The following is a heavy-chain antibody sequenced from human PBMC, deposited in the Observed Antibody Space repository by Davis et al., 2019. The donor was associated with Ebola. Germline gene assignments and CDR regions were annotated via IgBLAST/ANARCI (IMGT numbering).Heavy chain of an antibody. J-gene: IGHJ4*02. Sequence: GESLKISCAASGFTFTSFWLSWVRQTPGKGLEWVASINQDGSEKYFVGSVEGRFTIPRDNAKNSLYLQMNSLRAEDTAVYYCARLGYSSGWYTGSWGQGTLVTVSS. CDR2: INQDGSEK. V-gene: IGHV3-7*03. CDR3: ARLGYSSGWYTGS. CDR1: GFTFTSFW. D-gene: IGHD6-19*01.